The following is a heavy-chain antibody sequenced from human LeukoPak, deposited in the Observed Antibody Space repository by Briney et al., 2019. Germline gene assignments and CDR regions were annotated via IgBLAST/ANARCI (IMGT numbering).Heavy chain of an antibody. CDR1: GFTFNNFA. Sequence: GGSLRLSCAASGFTFNNFALSWVRQSPEKGLEWVSTISGPASSTYYADSVKGRFTISRDNSKNTLYLQMNSLRAEDTAVYYCAKGLSSTGFDYWGQGTLVTVSS. CDR3: AKGLSSTGFDY. CDR2: ISGPASST. D-gene: IGHD2-2*01. J-gene: IGHJ4*02. V-gene: IGHV3-23*01.